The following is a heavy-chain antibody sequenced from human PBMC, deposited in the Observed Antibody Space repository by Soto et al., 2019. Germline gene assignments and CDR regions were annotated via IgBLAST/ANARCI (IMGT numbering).Heavy chain of an antibody. D-gene: IGHD6-13*01. V-gene: IGHV1-3*01. J-gene: IGHJ3*01. CDR1: GYIFTAYA. CDR3: ARDRGSWTHDAFDV. Sequence: GASVKVSCKASGYIFTAYAMHWVRQAPGQRLEWMGWINAGNSYTKYSQKIQGRVTFTTDTSASTAYMELSSLTFEDTAVYYCARDRGSWTHDAFDVWGQGTMVTVSS. CDR2: INAGNSYT.